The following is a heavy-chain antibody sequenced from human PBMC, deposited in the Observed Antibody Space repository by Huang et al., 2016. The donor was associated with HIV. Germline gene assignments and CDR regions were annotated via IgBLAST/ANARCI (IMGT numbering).Heavy chain of an antibody. D-gene: IGHD5-18*01. CDR3: ATDSVDYIPHRYTAMVN. V-gene: IGHV1-24*01. Sequence: QVQLVQSGAEVKKPGASVKVSCKVSGYTLTELSMHWVRPAPGKGLEWMGVFDPEDGETSYAQKFQGRVTMTEDTSTDTAYMELSSLRSEDTAVYYCATDSVDYIPHRYTAMVNWGQGTLVTVSS. J-gene: IGHJ4*02. CDR2: FDPEDGET. CDR1: GYTLTELS.